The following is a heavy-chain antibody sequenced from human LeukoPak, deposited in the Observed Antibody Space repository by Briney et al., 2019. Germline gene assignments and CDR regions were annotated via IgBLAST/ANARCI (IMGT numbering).Heavy chain of an antibody. CDR1: GFIFSNYG. CDR3: ASSTAIGY. V-gene: IGHV3-33*03. CDR2: IWYDGSNK. J-gene: IGHJ4*02. Sequence: GGSLRLSCAASGFIFSNYGMHWVRQAPGKGLEWVAVIWYDGSNKYYADSVKGRFTISRDNAKNSLYLQMNSLRTEDTAVYYCASSTAIGYWGQGTLVTVSS.